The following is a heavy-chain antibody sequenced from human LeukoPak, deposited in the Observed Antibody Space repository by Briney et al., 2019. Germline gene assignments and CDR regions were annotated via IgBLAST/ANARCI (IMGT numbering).Heavy chain of an antibody. Sequence: PGGSLRLSCAASGFTFDDYAMHWVRQAPGKGLEWVSGISWNSGSIGYADSVKGRFTISRDNAKNSLYLQMNSLRAEDMALYYCAKGLAARGLDAFDIWGQGTMVTVSS. CDR1: GFTFDDYA. D-gene: IGHD6-6*01. CDR2: ISWNSGSI. J-gene: IGHJ3*02. V-gene: IGHV3-9*03. CDR3: AKGLAARGLDAFDI.